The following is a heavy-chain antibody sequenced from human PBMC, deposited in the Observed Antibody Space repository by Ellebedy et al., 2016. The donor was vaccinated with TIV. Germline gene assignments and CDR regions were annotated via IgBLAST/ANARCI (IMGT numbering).Heavy chain of an antibody. D-gene: IGHD3-10*01. CDR2: IIPIFGTA. CDR3: ATQWEGRMARGVNVYYYYGMDV. Sequence: ASVKVSCKASGYTFTSYGISWVRQAPGQGLEWMGGIIPIFGTANYAQKFQGRVTITADESTSTAYMELSSLRSEDTAVYYCATQWEGRMARGVNVYYYYGMDVWGQGTTVTVSS. J-gene: IGHJ6*02. CDR1: GYTFTSYG. V-gene: IGHV1-69*13.